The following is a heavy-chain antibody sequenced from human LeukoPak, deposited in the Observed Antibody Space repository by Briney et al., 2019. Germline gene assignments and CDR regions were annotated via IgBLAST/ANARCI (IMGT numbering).Heavy chain of an antibody. V-gene: IGHV1-69*01. CDR1: GGTFSSYA. Sequence: LWASVKVSCKASGGTFSSYAISWVRQAPGQGLEWMGGIIPIFGTANYAQKFQGRVTITADESTSTAYMELSSLRSEDTAVYYCARDGSSKQWLDPNDYWGQGTLVTVSS. CDR3: ARDGSSKQWLDPNDY. J-gene: IGHJ4*02. CDR2: IIPIFGTA. D-gene: IGHD6-19*01.